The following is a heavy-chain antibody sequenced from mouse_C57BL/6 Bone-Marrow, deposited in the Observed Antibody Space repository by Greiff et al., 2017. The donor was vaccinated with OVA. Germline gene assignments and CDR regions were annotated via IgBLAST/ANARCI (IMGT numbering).Heavy chain of an antibody. CDR3: ARRAWLAY. J-gene: IGHJ3*01. CDR2: IYPRGGNT. Sequence: QVQLKQSGAELARPGASVKLSCKASGYTFTSYGISWVKQRPGQGLEWIGEIYPRGGNTYYNEKFTGTATLTADKSSSTAYMELRSLTAEDSAGYFCARRAWLAYWGQGTLVTVSA. CDR1: GYTFTSYG. V-gene: IGHV1-81*01.